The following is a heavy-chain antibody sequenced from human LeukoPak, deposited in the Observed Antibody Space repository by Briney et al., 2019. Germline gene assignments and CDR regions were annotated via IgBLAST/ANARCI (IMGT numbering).Heavy chain of an antibody. Sequence: GGSLRLSCAASGFTFSDYYMSWIRQAPGKGLEWVSYISSSGSTIYYADSVKGRFTISRDNAKNSLYLQMNSLRAEDTAVYYCAKATQVLITIFGNNGYWGQGTLVTVSS. CDR1: GFTFSDYY. V-gene: IGHV3-11*01. J-gene: IGHJ4*02. D-gene: IGHD3-3*01. CDR3: AKATQVLITIFGNNGY. CDR2: ISSSGSTI.